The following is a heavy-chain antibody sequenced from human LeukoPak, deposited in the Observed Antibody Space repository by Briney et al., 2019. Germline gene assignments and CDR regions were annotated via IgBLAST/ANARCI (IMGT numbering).Heavy chain of an antibody. CDR2: TYYSWGT. CDR1: GGSISSSSYY. D-gene: IGHD3-9*01. CDR3: AEDGIRDFDWLLTPYYYGMDV. V-gene: IGHV4-39*01. Sequence: SETLTLTCTDPGGSISSSSYYWGWIRHPPGKGLEWIGSTYYSWGTYYNPSLKSRVTISVDTSKNQFSLKLSSVTAADTAFFFQAEDGIRDFDWLLTPYYYGMDVWGQGTTVTVSS. J-gene: IGHJ6*02.